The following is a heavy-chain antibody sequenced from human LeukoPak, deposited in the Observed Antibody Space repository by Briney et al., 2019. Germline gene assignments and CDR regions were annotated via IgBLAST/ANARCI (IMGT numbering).Heavy chain of an antibody. CDR1: GFTFSSYG. CDR2: ILNDGRQE. J-gene: IGHJ3*02. D-gene: IGHD3-16*01. Sequence: GGSLRLSCAASGFTFSSYGMHWVRQAPGKGLEWVAVILNDGRQEKYADSVKGRFTISRDNSKNTLFLQMNSLRAEDTAVYYCARDDALGDNALDIWGQGTMVTVSS. CDR3: ARDDALGDNALDI. V-gene: IGHV3-33*01.